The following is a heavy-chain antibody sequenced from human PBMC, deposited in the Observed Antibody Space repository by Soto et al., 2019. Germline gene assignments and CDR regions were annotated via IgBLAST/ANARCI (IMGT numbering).Heavy chain of an antibody. V-gene: IGHV1-8*01. Sequence: QVQLVQSGAEVKKPGASVKVSCKASGYTFTXYDXXXVRQATGQGLEWMGWMNPNSANTGYAQKFQGRVXXXXXXXXXXXXXXXXXXXXXXXXXXXXXXXXXXXXDVWGQGTTVTVSS. CDR3: XXXXXXXXDV. CDR2: MNPNSANT. J-gene: IGHJ6*02. CDR1: GYTFTXYD.